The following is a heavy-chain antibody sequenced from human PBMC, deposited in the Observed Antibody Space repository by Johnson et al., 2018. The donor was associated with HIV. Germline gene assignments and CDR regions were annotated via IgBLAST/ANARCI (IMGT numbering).Heavy chain of an antibody. D-gene: IGHD3-10*02. V-gene: IGHV3-66*01. CDR2: IYSGGST. CDR3: ARGLGDVGADSCAFDI. CDR1: GFTFSRYW. Sequence: VQLVESGGGLVQPGGSLRLSCAASGFTFSRYWMSWVRQAPGKGLEWVSVIYSGGSTYYPDSVKGRFTISRDNSKNTLDLQMNSLRAEDTAVYYCARGLGDVGADSCAFDIWGQGTMVTVSS. J-gene: IGHJ3*02.